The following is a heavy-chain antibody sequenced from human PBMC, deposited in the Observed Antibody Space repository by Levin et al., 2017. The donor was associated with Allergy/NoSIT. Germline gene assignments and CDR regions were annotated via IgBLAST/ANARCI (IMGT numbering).Heavy chain of an antibody. CDR1: GFSLSTSGVG. D-gene: IGHD6-13*01. CDR3: AQGTKAAATKDSFDY. Sequence: SGPTLVKPTQTLTLTCAFSGFSLSTSGVGVGWIRQPPGKALEWLALIFWDDDKRYSPSLRSRLTITKDSSKNQVVLTMTNMDPVDTATYYCAQGTKAAATKDSFDYWGQGALVPVSS. CDR2: IFWDDDK. J-gene: IGHJ4*02. V-gene: IGHV2-5*02.